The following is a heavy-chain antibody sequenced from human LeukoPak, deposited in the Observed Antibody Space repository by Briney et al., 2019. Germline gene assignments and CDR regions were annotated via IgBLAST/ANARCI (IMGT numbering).Heavy chain of an antibody. CDR3: AKLYYDFWSGYYENEYNWFDP. CDR2: ISGSGGST. J-gene: IGHJ5*02. CDR1: GFSFSDYY. Sequence: GGSLRLPCAASGFSFSDYYMSWIRRAPGKGLEWVSAISGSGGSTYYADSVKGRFTISRDNSKNTLYLQMNSLRAEDTAVYYCAKLYYDFWSGYYENEYNWFDPWGQGTLVTVSS. D-gene: IGHD3-3*01. V-gene: IGHV3-23*01.